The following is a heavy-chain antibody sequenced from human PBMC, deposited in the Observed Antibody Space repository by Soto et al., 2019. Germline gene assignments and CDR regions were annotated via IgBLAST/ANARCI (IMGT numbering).Heavy chain of an antibody. CDR2: INAGNGNT. V-gene: IGHV1-3*01. CDR3: ARESVPVVVGAFDI. D-gene: IGHD2-2*01. CDR1: GYTFNSYA. Sequence: ASVKVSCKASGYTFNSYAMHWVRQAPGQRLEWMGWINAGNGNTKYSQKFQGRVTITRDTSASTAYMELSSLRSEDTAVYYCARESVPVVVGAFDIWGQGTMVTVSS. J-gene: IGHJ3*02.